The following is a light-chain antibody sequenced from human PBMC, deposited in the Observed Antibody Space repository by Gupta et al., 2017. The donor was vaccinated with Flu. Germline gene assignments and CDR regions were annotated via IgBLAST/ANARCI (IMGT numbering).Light chain of an antibody. CDR3: QAWDSSTVV. CDR2: QDS. J-gene: IGLJ2*01. CDR1: KLGDKY. Sequence: SYELTQPPSVSVSPGPTASITCSGDKLGDKYACWYQQKPGQSPVLVIYQDSKRPSGTPERFSGSNSGNTATLTISGTQAMDEADYYCQAWDSSTVVFGGGTKLTVL. V-gene: IGLV3-1*01.